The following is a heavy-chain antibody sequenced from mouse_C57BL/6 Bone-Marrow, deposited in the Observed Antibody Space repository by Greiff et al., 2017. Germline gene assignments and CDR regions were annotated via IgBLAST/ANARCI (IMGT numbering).Heavy chain of an antibody. D-gene: IGHD1-1*01. CDR3: ARSPIYYYGSSYVFAY. CDR2: INPGSGGT. V-gene: IGHV1-54*01. J-gene: IGHJ3*01. Sequence: VQLQQSGAELVRPGTSVKVSCKASGYAFTNYLIEWVKQRPGQGLEWIGVINPGSGGTNYNEKFKGKATLTADKSSSTAYMQLSSLTSEDSAVYFCARSPIYYYGSSYVFAYWGQGTLVTVSA. CDR1: GYAFTNYL.